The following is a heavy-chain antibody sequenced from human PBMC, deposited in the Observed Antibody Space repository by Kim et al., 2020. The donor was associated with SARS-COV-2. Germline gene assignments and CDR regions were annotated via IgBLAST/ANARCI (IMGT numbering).Heavy chain of an antibody. CDR3: ARQRRVSSWYKGGFDY. V-gene: IGHV5-51*01. Sequence: GESLKISCKGSGYSFTSYWIGWVRQMPGKGLEWMGIIYPGDSDTRYSPSFQGQVTISADKSISTAYLQWSSLKASDTAMYYCARQRRVSSWYKGGFDYWGQGTLVTVSS. D-gene: IGHD6-13*01. J-gene: IGHJ4*02. CDR1: GYSFTSYW. CDR2: IYPGDSDT.